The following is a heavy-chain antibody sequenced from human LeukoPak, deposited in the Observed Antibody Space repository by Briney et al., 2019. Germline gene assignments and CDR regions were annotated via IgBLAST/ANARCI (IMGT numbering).Heavy chain of an antibody. J-gene: IGHJ4*02. V-gene: IGHV1-3*01. CDR3: ARDLWEQWLVPGY. D-gene: IGHD6-19*01. CDR2: INAGNGST. CDR1: GYTFTSYA. Sequence: ASVKVSCRASGYTFTSYAMHWVRQAPGQRLEWMGWINAGNGSTKYSQKFQGRVTITRDTSASTAYMELSSLRSEDTAVYYCARDLWEQWLVPGYWGQGTLVTVSS.